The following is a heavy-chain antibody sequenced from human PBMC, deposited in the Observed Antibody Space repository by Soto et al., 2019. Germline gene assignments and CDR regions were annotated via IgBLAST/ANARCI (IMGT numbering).Heavy chain of an antibody. CDR2: IDPSGGST. V-gene: IGHV1-46*01. CDR3: ARAPNVLRYFDWVSYPSSDYYGMDV. CDR1: GSTFTSYY. Sequence: ASVKVSCKASGSTFTSYYMHWVRQAPGQGLEWLGIIDPSGGSTSYAQKFQGRVTMTRDTSPSTVYMELSSLRSEDTAVYYCARAPNVLRYFDWVSYPSSDYYGMDVWGQGTTVTVSS. D-gene: IGHD3-9*01. J-gene: IGHJ6*02.